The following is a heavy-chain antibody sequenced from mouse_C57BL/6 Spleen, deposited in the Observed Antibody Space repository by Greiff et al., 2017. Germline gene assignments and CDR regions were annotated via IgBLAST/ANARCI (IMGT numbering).Heavy chain of an antibody. D-gene: IGHD3-3*01. V-gene: IGHV5-17*01. J-gene: IGHJ4*01. CDR2: ISSGSSTI. CDR1: GFTFSDYG. Sequence: EVKLEESGGGLVKPGGSLKLSCAASGFTFSDYGMHWVRQAPEKGLEWVAYISSGSSTIYYADTVKGRFTISRDNAKNTLFLQMTSLRSEDTAMYYCASRDYAMDYWGQGTSVTVSS. CDR3: ASRDYAMDY.